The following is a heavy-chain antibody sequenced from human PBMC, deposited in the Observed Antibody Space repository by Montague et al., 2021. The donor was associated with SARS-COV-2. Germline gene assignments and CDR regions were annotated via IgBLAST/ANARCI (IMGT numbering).Heavy chain of an antibody. CDR1: IGSISSGSYY. CDR3: ARDGYSSGWNGLHWFDP. Sequence: TLSLTCTVSIGSISSGSYYWSRIRQPAGKGLEWIGRIYTSGSTNYSPSLKSRVTISVDTSKNQFSLKLSSVTAADTAVYYCARDGYSSGWNGLHWFDPWGQGTLVTVSS. CDR2: IYTSGST. D-gene: IGHD6-25*01. V-gene: IGHV4-61*02. J-gene: IGHJ5*02.